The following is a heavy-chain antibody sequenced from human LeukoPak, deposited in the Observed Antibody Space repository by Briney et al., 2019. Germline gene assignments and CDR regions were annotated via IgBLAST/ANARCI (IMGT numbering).Heavy chain of an antibody. J-gene: IGHJ4*02. CDR3: ARHRGYYDILTGYRYYFDY. V-gene: IGHV4-39*01. CDR1: GDSMNSSRYF. CDR2: IYYRGST. Sequence: SETLSLTCTVSGDSMNSSRYFWGWIRQPPGKGLEWIGSIYYRGSTYYNPSLKSRVTLSVGTSKNQFSLRLSSVTAADTAVYYCARHRGYYDILTGYRYYFDYWGQGTLVTVSS. D-gene: IGHD3-9*01.